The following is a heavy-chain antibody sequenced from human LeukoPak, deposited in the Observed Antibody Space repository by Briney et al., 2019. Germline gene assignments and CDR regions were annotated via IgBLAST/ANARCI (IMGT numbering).Heavy chain of an antibody. J-gene: IGHJ6*03. CDR1: GFTFDDYA. V-gene: IGHV3-43*02. CDR3: AKDLAMVVTLYYYYMDV. Sequence: PGGSLRLSCAASGFTFDDYALHWVRQAPGKGLEWVSLISGDGGSTYYADSVKGRFTISRDNSKNSLYLQMNSLRTEDTALYYCAKDLAMVVTLYYYYMDVWGKGTTVTVSS. CDR2: ISGDGGST. D-gene: IGHD4-23*01.